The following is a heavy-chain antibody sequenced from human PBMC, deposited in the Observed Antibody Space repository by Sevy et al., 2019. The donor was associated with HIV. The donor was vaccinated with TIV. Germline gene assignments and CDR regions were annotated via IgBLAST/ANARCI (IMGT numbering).Heavy chain of an antibody. CDR3: AKDFRRAFYYFDY. V-gene: IGHV3-30*18. CDR2: ISYDGSNK. J-gene: IGHJ4*02. Sequence: GGSLRLSCAASGFTFSSYGMHWVRQAPGKGLERVAFISYDGSNKYYADSVKGRFTISGDNSKNTLYLQMNSLRAEDTAVYYCAKDFRRAFYYFDYWGQGTLVTVSS. D-gene: IGHD3-10*01. CDR1: GFTFSSYG.